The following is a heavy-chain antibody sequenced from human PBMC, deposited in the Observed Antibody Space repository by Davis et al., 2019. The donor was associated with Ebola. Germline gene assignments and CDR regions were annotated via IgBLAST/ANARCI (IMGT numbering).Heavy chain of an antibody. CDR2: IKQDGSEK. D-gene: IGHD6-19*01. V-gene: IGHV3-7*01. CDR1: GFTFSSYW. CDR3: ARASGQGSGWYARFDY. J-gene: IGHJ4*02. Sequence: GESLKISCAVSGFTFSSYWMSCVRQAPGKGLEWVANIKQDGSEKYYVDSVKGRFTISRDNAKNSLFLQMNSLRAEDTAVYYCARASGQGSGWYARFDYWGQGTLVTVSS.